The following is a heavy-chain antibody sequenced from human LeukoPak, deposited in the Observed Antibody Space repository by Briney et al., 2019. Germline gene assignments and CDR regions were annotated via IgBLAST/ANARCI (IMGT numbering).Heavy chain of an antibody. D-gene: IGHD1-26*01. CDR2: ISTYNGNT. V-gene: IGHV1-18*01. J-gene: IGHJ4*02. CDR3: ASDPGIVGATTILDY. CDR1: GYTFTTFD. Sequence: ASVKVSCKASGYTFTTFDISWVRQAPGQGLEWMGWISTYNGNTNYAQNLQGRVTMTTDTSTSTAYMELSSLRSEDTAVYYCASDPGIVGATTILDYWGQGTLVTVSS.